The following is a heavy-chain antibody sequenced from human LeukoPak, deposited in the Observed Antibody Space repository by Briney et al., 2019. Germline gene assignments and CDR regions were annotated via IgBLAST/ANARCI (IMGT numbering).Heavy chain of an antibody. J-gene: IGHJ5*02. V-gene: IGHV3-30-3*01. D-gene: IGHD6-13*01. Sequence: GRSLRLSCAASGFTFSYYTMHWVRQAPGKGLEWVAVISYDGSNKYYADSVKGRFTISRDNSKNTLYLQMNSLRAEDTAVYYCARDRGVFSLPQIAPGYNWFDPWGQGTLVTVSS. CDR1: GFTFSYYT. CDR3: ARDRGVFSLPQIAPGYNWFDP. CDR2: ISYDGSNK.